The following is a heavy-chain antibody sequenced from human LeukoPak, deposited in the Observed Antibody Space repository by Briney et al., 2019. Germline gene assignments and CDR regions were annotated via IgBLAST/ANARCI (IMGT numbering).Heavy chain of an antibody. V-gene: IGHV1-3*01. J-gene: IGHJ4*02. CDR3: ARVVGGYDMNYFDY. CDR2: INAGNGNT. CDR1: GYTFTSYA. Sequence: ASVKVSCKASGYTFTSYAMHWVRQAPGQRLEWMGWINAGNGNTKYSQKFQGRVTITRDTSASTAYMELSSLRSEDTAVYYCARVVGGYDMNYFDYWGQGTLVTVSS. D-gene: IGHD5-12*01.